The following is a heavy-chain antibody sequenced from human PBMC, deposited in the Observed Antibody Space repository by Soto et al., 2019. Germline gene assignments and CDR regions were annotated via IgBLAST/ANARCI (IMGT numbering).Heavy chain of an antibody. J-gene: IGHJ2*01. V-gene: IGHV3-30*03. Sequence: GRTLRLSRVAQRVSFKDYGMHWVRQAPGKGLEWVAVISYDGKQTYYADSVKGRFTISKDKSKRTLFLQMNSLRVDDRAVYYCALNMWRSKWSLDL. CDR2: ISYDGKQT. CDR1: RVSFKDYG. D-gene: IGHD2-21*01. CDR3: ALNMWRSKWSLDL.